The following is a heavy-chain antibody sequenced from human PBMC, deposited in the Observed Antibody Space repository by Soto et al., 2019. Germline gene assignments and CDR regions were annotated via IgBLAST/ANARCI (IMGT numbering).Heavy chain of an antibody. Sequence: GESLKISCRGSGYSFSNYWIAWVRQMTGKGLERMGVIYLGDSDTRYSPSFQGQVTISADKSINSVYLQWRSLKVSDTAVYYCARTHYGGKVRLSGFDLWGQETMVTVSS. CDR2: IYLGDSDT. J-gene: IGHJ3*01. V-gene: IGHV5-51*01. CDR3: ARTHYGGKVRLSGFDL. D-gene: IGHD4-17*01. CDR1: GYSFSNYW.